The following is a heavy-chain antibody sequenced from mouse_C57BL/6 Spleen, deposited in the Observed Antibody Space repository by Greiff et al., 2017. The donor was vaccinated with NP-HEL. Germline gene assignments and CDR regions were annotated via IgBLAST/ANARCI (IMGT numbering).Heavy chain of an antibody. Sequence: QVHVKQSGAELVKPGASVKLSCKASGYTFTEYTIHWVKQRSGQGLEWIGWFYPGSGSIKYNEKFKDKATLTADKSSSTVYMELSRLTSEDSAVYFCARNEDGGWDGNYVWFAYWGQGTLVTVSA. CDR2: FYPGSGSI. J-gene: IGHJ3*01. D-gene: IGHD2-1*01. CDR1: GYTFTEYT. V-gene: IGHV1-62-2*01. CDR3: ARNEDGGWDGNYVWFAY.